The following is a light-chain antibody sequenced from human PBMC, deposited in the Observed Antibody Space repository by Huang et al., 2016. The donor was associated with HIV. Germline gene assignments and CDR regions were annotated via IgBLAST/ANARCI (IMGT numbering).Light chain of an antibody. V-gene: IGKV3-15*01. Sequence: EIVMTQSPATLSVSPGERATLSCRASQTVNSNLAWYQHKPVHAPRLLIYGASTRATCVPASFSGSGSGTKFTLTISSLQSEDFAVYYCQQYNNWLAFGQGTKVEIK. CDR2: GAS. CDR3: QQYNNWLA. CDR1: QTVNSN. J-gene: IGKJ1*01.